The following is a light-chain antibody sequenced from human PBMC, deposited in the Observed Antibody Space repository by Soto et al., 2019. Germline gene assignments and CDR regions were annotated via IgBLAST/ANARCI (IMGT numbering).Light chain of an antibody. CDR3: QQYDNSPWT. CDR1: QSVSSSY. J-gene: IGKJ1*01. V-gene: IGKV3-20*01. Sequence: EIVLTQSPGTLSLSPGEGATLSCRASQSVSSSYLAWYQQKPGQAPRLLIYGASSRATGIPDRFSGGGSGTYFTLTSSRLEPEDFALYYCQQYDNSPWTFGQGTKVEIK. CDR2: GAS.